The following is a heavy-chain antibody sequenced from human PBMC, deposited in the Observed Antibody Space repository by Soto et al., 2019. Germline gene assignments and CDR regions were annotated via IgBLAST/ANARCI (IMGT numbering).Heavy chain of an antibody. J-gene: IGHJ4*02. D-gene: IGHD3-9*01. CDR1: GGTFSSYT. V-gene: IGHV1-69*02. CDR2: IIPIVGIG. CDR3: ASRYDIGDY. Sequence: QVQLVQSGAEVKKPGSSVKVSCKASGGTFSSYTISWVRQAPGQGLEWMGRIIPIVGIGNYAQKFQGRVTITADKSTSTAYMALSSLRSEDTAVYYCASRYDIGDYWGQGTLVTVSS.